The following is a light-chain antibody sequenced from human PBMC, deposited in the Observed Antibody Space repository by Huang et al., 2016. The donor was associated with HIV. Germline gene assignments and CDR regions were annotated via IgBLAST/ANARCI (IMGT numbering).Light chain of an antibody. V-gene: IGKV3D-15*01. CDR1: QGVSNN. CDR2: GAS. Sequence: EIVMTQSPATLSVSPGERATLSCRASQGVSNNIAWYQQKPGQTPRLLIHGASTRATGIAAKFSGRGSGTDFTLAITSLQPEDSAVYYCQHYNHWPPWTFGPGTQVEI. CDR3: QHYNHWPPWT. J-gene: IGKJ1*01.